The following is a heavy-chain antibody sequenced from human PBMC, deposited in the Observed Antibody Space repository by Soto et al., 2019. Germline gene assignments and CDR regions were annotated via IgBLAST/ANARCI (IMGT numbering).Heavy chain of an antibody. D-gene: IGHD6-13*01. CDR2: IYYSGST. CDR1: GGSISSSSYY. Sequence: SETLSLTCTVSGGSISSSSYYWGWIRQPPGKGLEWIGSIYYSGSTYYNPSLKSRVTISVDTSKNQFSLKLSSVTAADTAVYYCARLVCAAGNYGMDVWGRGTAVT. V-gene: IGHV4-39*01. CDR3: ARLVCAAGNYGMDV. J-gene: IGHJ6*02.